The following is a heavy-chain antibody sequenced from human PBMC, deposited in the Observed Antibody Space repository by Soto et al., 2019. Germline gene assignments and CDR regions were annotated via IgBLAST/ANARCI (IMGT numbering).Heavy chain of an antibody. Sequence: QVQLQESGPGLVKPSETLSLTCTVSGGSISSYYWSWIRQPPGKGLEWIGYIYYSGRTNYNPSLKSRVTISVDTSKNQFSLKLSSVTAADTAVYYCARQHSSSSETFDYWGQGTLVTVSS. CDR3: ARQHSSSSETFDY. CDR2: IYYSGRT. CDR1: GGSISSYY. V-gene: IGHV4-59*08. D-gene: IGHD6-6*01. J-gene: IGHJ4*02.